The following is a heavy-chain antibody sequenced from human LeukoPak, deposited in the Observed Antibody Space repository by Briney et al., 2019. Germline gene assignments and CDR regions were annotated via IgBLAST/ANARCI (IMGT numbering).Heavy chain of an antibody. CDR3: ARGPALDSSGYYDDYFDY. Sequence: GVSLRLSCAASGFSFSSYEMNWVRQAPGKGLEWVSYMSRSGSTIYYADSVKGRFTISRDNAKNSLFLQMNSLRAEDTAVYYCARGPALDSSGYYDDYFDYWGQGTLVTVSS. CDR2: MSRSGSTI. V-gene: IGHV3-48*03. D-gene: IGHD3-22*01. CDR1: GFSFSSYE. J-gene: IGHJ4*02.